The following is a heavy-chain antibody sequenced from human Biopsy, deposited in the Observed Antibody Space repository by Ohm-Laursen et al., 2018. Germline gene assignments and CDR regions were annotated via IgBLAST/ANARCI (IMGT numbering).Heavy chain of an antibody. Sequence: SLRLSCTASGFTFHTYAMNWVRQAPGKGLEWVAHIDVSDYNTYCADSVRGRFTISRDNSRDTLYLQMSSLRAEDTAVYYCAKDRYNYTPIGGFSMDVWGQGTTVTVSS. J-gene: IGHJ6*02. CDR2: IDVSDYNT. D-gene: IGHD5-18*01. CDR1: GFTFHTYA. V-gene: IGHV3-23*01. CDR3: AKDRYNYTPIGGFSMDV.